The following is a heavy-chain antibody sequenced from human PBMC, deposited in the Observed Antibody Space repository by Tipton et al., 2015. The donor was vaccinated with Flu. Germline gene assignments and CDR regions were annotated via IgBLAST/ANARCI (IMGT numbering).Heavy chain of an antibody. CDR2: ISSGGNDK. CDR1: GFTFSDYT. D-gene: IGHD2-2*01. CDR3: AREDDRHLLAMPFDY. Sequence: SLRLSCTASGFTFSDYTMHWVRQAPGTGPEWVAVISSGGNDKYYANAVKGRFTISRDNSNNTLYLQMNSLKIEDTAVYYCAREDDRHLLAMPFDYWGQGTLVTVSS. J-gene: IGHJ4*02. V-gene: IGHV3-30*01.